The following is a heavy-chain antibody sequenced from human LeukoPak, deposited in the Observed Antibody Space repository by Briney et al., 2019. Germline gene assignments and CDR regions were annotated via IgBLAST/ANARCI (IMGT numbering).Heavy chain of an antibody. Sequence: PGGSLRLSCAASGFALSSYEMSWVRQAPGKGLEWVSYISTSVSTIYYGDSVKGRFTISRDNAKNSLFLQMNILRAEDTAVYYCARGSDYGVGAFDIWGQGTMVTVSS. D-gene: IGHD4-17*01. J-gene: IGHJ3*02. V-gene: IGHV3-48*03. CDR1: GFALSSYE. CDR3: ARGSDYGVGAFDI. CDR2: ISTSVSTI.